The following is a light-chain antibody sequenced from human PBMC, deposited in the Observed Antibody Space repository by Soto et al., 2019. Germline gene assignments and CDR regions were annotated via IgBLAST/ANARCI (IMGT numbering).Light chain of an antibody. J-gene: IGKJ1*01. CDR2: GAS. CDR3: QQYISWPRT. Sequence: EIVMTQSPAALSVSPGERATLSCRASQSIKTNLAWYQQKPGQAPRLLISGASARATATPVRFSGSGSGTDFTFTISSLQSEDFAVYCCQQYISWPRTFGQGTKVEIK. V-gene: IGKV3-15*01. CDR1: QSIKTN.